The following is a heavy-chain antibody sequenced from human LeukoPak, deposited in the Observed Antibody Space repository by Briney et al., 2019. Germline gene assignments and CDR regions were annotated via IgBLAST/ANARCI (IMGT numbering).Heavy chain of an antibody. CDR3: ARGATYYYDSSGYSTDY. J-gene: IGHJ4*02. V-gene: IGHV1-2*04. CDR1: GYTFTGYY. CDR2: INPNSGGT. D-gene: IGHD3-22*01. Sequence: ASVKVSCKASGYTFTGYYMHWVRQAPGQGLEWMGWINPNSGGTNYAQKFQGWVTMTRDTSISTAYMELSRLRSDDTAVYYCARGATYYYDSSGYSTDYWGQGTLVTVSS.